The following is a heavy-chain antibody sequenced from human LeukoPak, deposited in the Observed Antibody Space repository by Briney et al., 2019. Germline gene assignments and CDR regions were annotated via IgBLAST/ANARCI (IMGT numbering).Heavy chain of an antibody. J-gene: IGHJ4*02. V-gene: IGHV4-34*01. CDR2: INHSGST. CDR1: GGSFSGYY. Sequence: PSETLSLTCAVYGGSFSGYYWSWIRQPPGKGLEWIGEINHSGSTNYNPSLKSRVTISVDTSKNQFSLKLSSVTAADTAVYYCARGQPRLGYYDSSGYYYYWGQGALVTVSS. CDR3: ARGQPRLGYYDSSGYYYY. D-gene: IGHD3-22*01.